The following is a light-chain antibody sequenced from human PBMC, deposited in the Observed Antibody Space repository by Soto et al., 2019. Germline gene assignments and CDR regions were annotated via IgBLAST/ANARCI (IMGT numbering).Light chain of an antibody. CDR1: QSVSSSY. J-gene: IGKJ5*01. CDR2: GAS. CDR3: QQYGAHRST. V-gene: IGKV3-20*01. Sequence: EIVLTQSPGTLSLSPGERATLSCRASQSVSSSYLAWYQQKPGQAPRLLIYGASSRATGIPDRFSGSGSGTDFTLTISRLEPEDFAVYYCQQYGAHRSTFGQGTRLEMK.